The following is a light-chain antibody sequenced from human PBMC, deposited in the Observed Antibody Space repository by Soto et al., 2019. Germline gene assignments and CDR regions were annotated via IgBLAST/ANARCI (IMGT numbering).Light chain of an antibody. CDR3: MIWPSNAPGV. J-gene: IGLJ2*01. CDR2: YYSDSDK. CDR1: SDINVGSYN. Sequence: QLVLTQPPSSSASPGESASLTCTLPSDINVGSYNIYGYQQKPGSPPRYLLYYYSDSDKGQGSGVPSRFSGSKDASANTGILLISGLQSEDEADYYCMIWPSNAPGVFGGGTKLAVL. V-gene: IGLV5-37*01.